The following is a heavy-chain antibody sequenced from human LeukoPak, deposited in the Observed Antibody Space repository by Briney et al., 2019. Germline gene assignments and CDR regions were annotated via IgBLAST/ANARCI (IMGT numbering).Heavy chain of an antibody. Sequence: SETLSLTCAVSGGSISSGGYSWSWIRQHPGKGLEWIGYIYYSGSTYYNPSLKSRVTISVDTSKNQFSLKLSSVTAADTAVYYCARSITMVRGVMAFTFDYWGQGTLVTVSS. CDR2: IYYSGST. CDR3: ARSITMVRGVMAFTFDY. J-gene: IGHJ4*02. V-gene: IGHV4-31*11. CDR1: GGSISSGGYS. D-gene: IGHD3-10*01.